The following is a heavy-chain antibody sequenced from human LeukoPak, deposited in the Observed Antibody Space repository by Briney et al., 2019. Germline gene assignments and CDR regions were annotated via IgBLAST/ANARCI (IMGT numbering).Heavy chain of an antibody. V-gene: IGHV1-46*01. Sequence: ASVKVSCKASGYTFTSYYMHWVRQAPGQGLEWMGIINPSGGSTSYAQKFQGRVTMTRDTSTSTVYMELSSLRSEDTAVYYCARGRSITIFQRDAFDIWGQGTMVTVSS. J-gene: IGHJ3*02. CDR2: INPSGGST. CDR3: ARGRSITIFQRDAFDI. CDR1: GYTFTSYY. D-gene: IGHD3-3*01.